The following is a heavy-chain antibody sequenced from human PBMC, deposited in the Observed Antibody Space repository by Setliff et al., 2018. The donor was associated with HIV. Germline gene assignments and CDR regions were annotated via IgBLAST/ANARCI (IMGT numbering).Heavy chain of an antibody. Sequence: GASVKVSCKTSGYTFTDYYIHWVRQAPGQGLEWMGWINPKNGGTNYAQKFQGKVIMTRNTSISTAYLDLRRLRSDDTAVFYCAREGPYGDYFDYWGQGTLVTVSS. CDR1: GYTFTDYY. CDR3: AREGPYGDYFDY. D-gene: IGHD4-17*01. CDR2: INPKNGGT. V-gene: IGHV1-2*02. J-gene: IGHJ4*02.